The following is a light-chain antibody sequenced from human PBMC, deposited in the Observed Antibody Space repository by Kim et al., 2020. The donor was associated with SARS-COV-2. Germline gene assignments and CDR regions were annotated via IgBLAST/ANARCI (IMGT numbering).Light chain of an antibody. CDR3: AAWDDTLSGFVV. CDR2: RNN. Sequence: RVTISCYGSSSNIGGNYVSWYQQLPGTAPKLLIYRNNQRPSGVPDRFSGSKSGTSASLAISGLRSEDEADYYCAAWDDTLSGFVVFGGGTQLTVL. J-gene: IGLJ2*01. V-gene: IGLV1-47*01. CDR1: SSNIGGNY.